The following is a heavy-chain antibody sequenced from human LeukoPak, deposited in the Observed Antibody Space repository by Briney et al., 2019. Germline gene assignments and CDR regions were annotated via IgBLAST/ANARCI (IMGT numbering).Heavy chain of an antibody. V-gene: IGHV3-48*04. CDR3: ARDTSPSSTVTTSRGVSTYYYGMDV. CDR2: ISSSSTTM. J-gene: IGHJ6*02. Sequence: QPGGPLRLSCAASGFIFSGYSMNWVRQAPGKGLEWISYISSSSTTMYYADSVKGRFTISRDNPRNSLYLQMNSPRAEDTAVYYCARDTSPSSTVTTSRGVSTYYYGMDVWGQGTTVTVSS. CDR1: GFIFSGYS. D-gene: IGHD4-17*01.